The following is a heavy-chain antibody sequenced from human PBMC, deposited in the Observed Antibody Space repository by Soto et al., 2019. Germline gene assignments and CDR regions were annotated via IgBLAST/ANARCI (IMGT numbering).Heavy chain of an antibody. CDR2: IDAGNGNT. Sequence: ASVKVSCKASGYTFTSYAMHWVRQAPGQRLEWMGWIDAGNGNTKYSQKFQGRVTITRDTSASTAYMELSSLRSEDTAVYYCARDSGYYASSGYYTPLNYWGQGTLVTVSS. V-gene: IGHV1-3*01. CDR1: GYTFTSYA. J-gene: IGHJ4*02. D-gene: IGHD3-22*01. CDR3: ARDSGYYASSGYYTPLNY.